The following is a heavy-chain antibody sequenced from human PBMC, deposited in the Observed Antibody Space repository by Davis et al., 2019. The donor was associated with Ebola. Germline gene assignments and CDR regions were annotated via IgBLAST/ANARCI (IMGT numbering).Heavy chain of an antibody. CDR2: INTDGSTI. Sequence: PGESLKISCAASGFAFSNSWMHWVRQAPGKGLVWVSRINTDGSTISYADSVKGRFTISRDNAKNTLYLQMNSLGAEDTALYYCASGISQGYWGQGTLVTVSS. CDR1: GFAFSNSW. CDR3: ASGISQGY. V-gene: IGHV3-74*01. J-gene: IGHJ4*02. D-gene: IGHD1-14*01.